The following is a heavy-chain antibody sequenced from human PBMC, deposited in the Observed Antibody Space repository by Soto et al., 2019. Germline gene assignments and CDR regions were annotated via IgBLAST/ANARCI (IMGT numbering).Heavy chain of an antibody. Sequence: EVQLVESGGGLVQPGGSLRLSCVASEFIFSNYWMTWVRQAPGKGLEWVANIKQDGSEKYYVDSVKGRFTISRDNAKNSLYLQMSSLRAEDTAVYYCARMSAYSSGWYPGANWFDPWGQGTLVTVSS. CDR1: EFIFSNYW. J-gene: IGHJ5*02. D-gene: IGHD6-19*01. V-gene: IGHV3-7*01. CDR2: IKQDGSEK. CDR3: ARMSAYSSGWYPGANWFDP.